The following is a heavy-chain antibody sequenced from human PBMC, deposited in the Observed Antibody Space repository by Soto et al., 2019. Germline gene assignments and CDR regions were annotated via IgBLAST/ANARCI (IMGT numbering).Heavy chain of an antibody. D-gene: IGHD1-26*01. CDR1: GGSFSSHG. Sequence: QVQLVQSGTVVQRRGSSVKVSCQASGGSFSSHGMAWVRQAPGQGLEWMGGIIPTFGTATYAPKFQGRVTITADKSTNTAYMDLSSLRSEDTAVYSCASERSAQYFDFWGQGTLITVSS. CDR3: ASERSAQYFDF. V-gene: IGHV1-69*06. J-gene: IGHJ4*02. CDR2: IIPTFGTA.